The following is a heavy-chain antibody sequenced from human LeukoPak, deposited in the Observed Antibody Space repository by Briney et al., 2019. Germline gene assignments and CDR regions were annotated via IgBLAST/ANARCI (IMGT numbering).Heavy chain of an antibody. D-gene: IGHD5-18*01. CDR3: TRVVHTAMAAHFDY. Sequence: PGGSLRLSCAASGFTFSSYEMSWVRQAPGKGLEWVGFIRSKAYGGTTEYAASVKGRFTISRDDSKSIAYLQMNSLKTEDTAVYYCTRVVHTAMAAHFDYWGQGTLVTVSS. CDR1: GFTFSSYE. J-gene: IGHJ4*02. CDR2: IRSKAYGGTT. V-gene: IGHV3-49*04.